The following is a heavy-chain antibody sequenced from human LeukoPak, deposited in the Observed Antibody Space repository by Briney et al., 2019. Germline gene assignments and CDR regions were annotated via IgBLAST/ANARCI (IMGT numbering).Heavy chain of an antibody. J-gene: IGHJ5*02. CDR3: ARRYYSRTDLNGLKFDP. CDR1: GYTFTSYD. D-gene: IGHD3-10*01. V-gene: IGHV1-8*01. CDR2: MNPNSGYT. Sequence: ASVKVSCKASGYTFTSYDINWVRRATGQGLEWMGWMNPNSGYTGYAQKFQGRVTMTRNTSISTAYMELSSLRSEDTAVYYCARRYYSRTDLNGLKFDPWGQGTLVTVSS.